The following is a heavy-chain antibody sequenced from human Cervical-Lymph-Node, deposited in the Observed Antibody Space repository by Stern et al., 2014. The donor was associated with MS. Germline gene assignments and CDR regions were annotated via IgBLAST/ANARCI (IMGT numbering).Heavy chain of an antibody. J-gene: IGHJ2*01. CDR1: GYTLTELS. V-gene: IGHV1-24*01. CDR2: FDPEDGET. CDR3: AGMVRDDWYFDL. Sequence: VQLLESGAEVKKPGASVKVSCKVSGYTLTELSMHCVRQAPGKGLEWMGGFDPEDGETIYAQKFQGRVTMTEDTSTDTAYMELSSLRSEDTAVYYCAGMVRDDWYFDLWGRGTLVTVSS. D-gene: IGHD3-10*01.